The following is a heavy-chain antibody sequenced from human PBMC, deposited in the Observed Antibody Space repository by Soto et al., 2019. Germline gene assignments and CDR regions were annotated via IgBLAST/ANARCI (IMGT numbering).Heavy chain of an antibody. V-gene: IGHV1-18*01. D-gene: IGHD3-3*01. CDR1: GDTFTSYG. CDR3: ARYFWSGYYTGDAFDI. J-gene: IGHJ3*02. CDR2: ISAYNGNT. Sequence: ASVKVSCKASGDTFTSYGISWLRQAPGQGLEWMGWISAYNGNTNYAQKRQGRFTMTTDTSTSTAYMELRSLRSDDTAVYYCARYFWSGYYTGDAFDIWGQGTMVTVSS.